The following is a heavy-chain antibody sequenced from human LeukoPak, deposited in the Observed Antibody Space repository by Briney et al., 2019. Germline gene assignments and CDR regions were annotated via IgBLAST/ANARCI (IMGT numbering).Heavy chain of an antibody. CDR2: INPSGGST. D-gene: IGHD5-24*01. Sequence: ASVKVSCKASGYTFTSYYMHWVRQAPGQGLEWMGIINPSGGSTSYAQKFQGRVTMTRDTSTSTVYMELSSLRSEDTAVYYCARESVDGYNLGYFDYWGQGTLVTVSS. V-gene: IGHV1-46*01. CDR1: GYTFTSYY. CDR3: ARESVDGYNLGYFDY. J-gene: IGHJ4*02.